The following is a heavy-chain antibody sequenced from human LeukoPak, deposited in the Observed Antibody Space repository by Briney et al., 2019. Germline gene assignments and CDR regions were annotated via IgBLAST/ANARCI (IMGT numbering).Heavy chain of an antibody. J-gene: IGHJ4*02. CDR1: GFTFSSYA. CDR3: AKDLKQWLVFPYCFDF. Sequence: PGRSLRLSCAASGFTFSSYAMHWVRQAPGKGLEWVAVISYDGSNKYYADSVKGRFTISRDNSKNTLYLQMNSLRAEDTAVYYCAKDLKQWLVFPYCFDFWGQGTLVTVSS. V-gene: IGHV3-30-3*02. D-gene: IGHD6-19*01. CDR2: ISYDGSNK.